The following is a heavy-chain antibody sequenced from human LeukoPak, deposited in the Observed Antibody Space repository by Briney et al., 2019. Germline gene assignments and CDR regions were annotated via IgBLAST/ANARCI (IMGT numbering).Heavy chain of an antibody. CDR3: ARNPRVLRMDYGMDV. D-gene: IGHD1-14*01. V-gene: IGHV4-59*01. CDR1: GGSISSYY. J-gene: IGHJ6*02. Sequence: SETLSLTCTVSGGSISSYYWSWIRQPPGKGLEWIGYIYYSGSTNYNPSLKSRVTISVDTSKNQFSLKLSSVTAADTAVYYCARNPRVLRMDYGMDVWGQGTTVTVSS. CDR2: IYYSGST.